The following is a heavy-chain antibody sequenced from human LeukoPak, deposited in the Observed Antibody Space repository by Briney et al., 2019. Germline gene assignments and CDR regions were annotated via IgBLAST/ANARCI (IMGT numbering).Heavy chain of an antibody. Sequence: TSETLSLTCTVSGGSISSSSYYWGWIRQPPGKGLEWIGSIYYSGSTYYNPSLRSRVTISVDTSKNQFSLKLSSVTAADTAVYYCARASITMIVVAPYDAFDIWGQGTMVTVSS. CDR3: ARASITMIVVAPYDAFDI. CDR2: IYYSGST. CDR1: GGSISSSSYY. V-gene: IGHV4-39*07. D-gene: IGHD3-22*01. J-gene: IGHJ3*02.